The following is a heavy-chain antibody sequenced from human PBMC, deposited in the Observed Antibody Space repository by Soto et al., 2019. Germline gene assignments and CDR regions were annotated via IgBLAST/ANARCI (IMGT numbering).Heavy chain of an antibody. Sequence: PGGSLRLSCAASGFTFSSYGMHWVRQAPGKGLEWVAVIWYDGSNKYYADSVKGRFTISRDNSKNTLYLQMNSLRAEDTAVYYCARETIDWFFSGALAFDYGGQGTLVPVSS. J-gene: IGHJ4*02. CDR1: GFTFSSYG. D-gene: IGHD3-9*01. CDR3: ARETIDWFFSGALAFDY. V-gene: IGHV3-33*01. CDR2: IWYDGSNK.